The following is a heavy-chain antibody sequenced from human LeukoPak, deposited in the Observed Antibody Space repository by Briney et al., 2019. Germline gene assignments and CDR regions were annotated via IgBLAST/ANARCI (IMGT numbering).Heavy chain of an antibody. J-gene: IGHJ4*02. Sequence: PGGFLRLSCAASGFTVSSNYMSWVRQAPGKGLEWVSVIYSGGSTYYADSVKGRFTISRDNSKNTLYLQMNSLRAEDTAVYYCARGYYDILTGYSPLDYWGQGTLVTVSS. CDR3: ARGYYDILTGYSPLDY. CDR2: IYSGGST. D-gene: IGHD3-9*01. CDR1: GFTVSSNY. V-gene: IGHV3-53*01.